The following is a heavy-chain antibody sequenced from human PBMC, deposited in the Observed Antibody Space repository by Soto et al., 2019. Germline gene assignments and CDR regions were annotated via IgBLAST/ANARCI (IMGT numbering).Heavy chain of an antibody. D-gene: IGHD3-3*01. V-gene: IGHV4-34*01. CDR3: ARRLLGLGDFWSGYPKYGMVG. Sequence: PSETLSLTCAVYGGSFSGYYWSWIRQPPGKGLEWIGEINHSGSTNYNPSLKSRVTISVDTSKNQFSLKLSSVTAADTAVYYCARRLLGLGDFWSGYPKYGMVGRRQGPTVTVSS. CDR2: INHSGST. J-gene: IGHJ6*02. CDR1: GGSFSGYY.